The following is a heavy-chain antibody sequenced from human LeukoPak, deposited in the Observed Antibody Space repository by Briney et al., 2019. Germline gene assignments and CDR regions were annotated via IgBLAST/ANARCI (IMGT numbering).Heavy chain of an antibody. CDR1: GYTFTAYY. CDR3: ARESLGGLKYFDD. CDR2: IGPTGNT. Sequence: ALVKVSCKASGYTFTAYYMHWVRQAPGQGLEWIGCIGPTGNTVYVQKFQGRVTVTRDTSINTVYMEVNSLRSDDTAVYSCARESLGGLKYFDDWGQGTLVTVSS. J-gene: IGHJ4*02. V-gene: IGHV1-2*02. D-gene: IGHD3-16*01.